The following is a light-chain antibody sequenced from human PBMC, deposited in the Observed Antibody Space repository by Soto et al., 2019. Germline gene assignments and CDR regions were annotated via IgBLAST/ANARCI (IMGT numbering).Light chain of an antibody. CDR2: GAS. CDR3: QQSYSTLLT. J-gene: IGKJ4*01. CDR1: RSVGTF. V-gene: IGKV3-20*01. Sequence: EIVLTQSPGTLSLSPGERATLSCRASRSVGTFLAWYQQKPGQAPRLLIYGASSRATGIPDRFSGSGSGTDFTLTISSLQPEDFATYYCQQSYSTLLTFGGGTKVDIK.